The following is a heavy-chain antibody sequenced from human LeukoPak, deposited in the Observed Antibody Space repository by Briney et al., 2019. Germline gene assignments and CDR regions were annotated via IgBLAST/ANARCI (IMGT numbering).Heavy chain of an antibody. CDR1: GYTFTGYY. Sequence: GASVKVSCKASGYTFTGYYMHWVRQAPGQGLEWMGWMNPNSGNTGYAQKFQGRVTMTRNTSISTAYMELSSLRSEDTAVYYCARGLVACSSTSCYRGRSRHYYYGMDVWGQGTTVTVSS. V-gene: IGHV1-8*02. CDR3: ARGLVACSSTSCYRGRSRHYYYGMDV. J-gene: IGHJ6*02. CDR2: MNPNSGNT. D-gene: IGHD2-2*02.